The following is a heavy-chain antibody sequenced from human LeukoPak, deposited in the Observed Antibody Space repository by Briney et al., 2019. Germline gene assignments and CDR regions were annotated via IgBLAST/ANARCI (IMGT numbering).Heavy chain of an antibody. V-gene: IGHV3-23*01. CDR1: GFTCSSYA. CDR2: ISGSGGST. CDR3: AKVEWELRYFDY. Sequence: GGSLRLSCAASGFTCSSYAMSWVRQGPGKGLEWVSAISGSGGSTYYADSVKGRCTIARVNSKNTLYLQMNSLRAEDTAVYYCAKVEWELRYFDYWGQGTLVTVSS. D-gene: IGHD1-26*01. J-gene: IGHJ4*02.